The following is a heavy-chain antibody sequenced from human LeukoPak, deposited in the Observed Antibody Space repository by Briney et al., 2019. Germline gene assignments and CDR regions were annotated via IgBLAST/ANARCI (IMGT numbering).Heavy chain of an antibody. CDR3: ARSGLSRFGF. CDR1: GFTFSSYV. D-gene: IGHD2/OR15-2a*01. J-gene: IGHJ4*02. CDR2: IGGSGGST. Sequence: PGGSLRLSCAASGFTFSSYVMNWVRQAPGKGLEWVSAIGGSGGSTYYADSVKGRFTISRDNSRNTLYLQMNSLRAEDTAVYYCARSGLSRFGFWGQGTLVTVSS. V-gene: IGHV3-23*01.